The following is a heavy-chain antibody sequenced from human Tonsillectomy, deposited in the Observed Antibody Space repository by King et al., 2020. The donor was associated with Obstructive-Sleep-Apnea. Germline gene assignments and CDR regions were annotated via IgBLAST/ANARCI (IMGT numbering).Heavy chain of an antibody. J-gene: IGHJ4*02. CDR3: AFSDYECTGPFDY. D-gene: IGHD2-8*02. V-gene: IGHV1-2*02. CDR1: GYSFTGYY. Sequence: QLVQSGAEVKKPGASVKVSCKASGYSFTGYYVHWVRQAPGQGLEWMGWINPNSGGTNYAQNFQGRVTMTRDTSISTAYMELSRLRSDDTSVYYCAFSDYECTGPFDYWGQGTLVTVSS. CDR2: INPNSGGT.